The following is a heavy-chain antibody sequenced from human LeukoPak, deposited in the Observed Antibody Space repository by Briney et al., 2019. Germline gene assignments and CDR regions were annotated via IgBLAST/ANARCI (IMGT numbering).Heavy chain of an antibody. V-gene: IGHV3-23*01. CDR2: ISGSGGST. CDR1: GFTFSNYA. J-gene: IGHJ4*02. CDR3: AKAEYYDILTGYYDFDY. Sequence: GGSLRFSCAASGFTFSNYAMSRVRQAPGKGLEWVSAISGSGGSTYYADSVKGRFTISRDNSKNTLYLQMNSLRAEDTAVYYCAKAEYYDILTGYYDFDYWGQGTLVTVSS. D-gene: IGHD3-9*01.